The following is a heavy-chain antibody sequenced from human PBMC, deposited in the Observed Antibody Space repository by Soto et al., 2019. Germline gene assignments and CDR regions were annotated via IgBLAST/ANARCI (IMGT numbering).Heavy chain of an antibody. CDR2: INSDGSST. Sequence: EVQLVESGGGLVQPGGSLRLSCAASGFTFSGYWMHWVRQAPGKGLVWVSRINSDGSSTSYADSVKGRFTISRDNAKNTLYLQMNSLRAEDTAVYYRARSLHVELRYFDWYLDPWGQGTLVTVSS. V-gene: IGHV3-74*01. CDR3: ARSLHVELRYFDWYLDP. D-gene: IGHD3-9*01. J-gene: IGHJ5*02. CDR1: GFTFSGYW.